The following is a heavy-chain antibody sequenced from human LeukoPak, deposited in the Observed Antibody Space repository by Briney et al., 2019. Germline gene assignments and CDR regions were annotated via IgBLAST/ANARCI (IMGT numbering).Heavy chain of an antibody. CDR2: IYYSGNT. CDR1: GGSISSGDYY. Sequence: SETLSLTCTVSGGSISSGDYYWGWLRQPPGKGLEWIGSIYYSGNTYYNPSLKSRVTISVDTSKNQFSLKLNSVTAADTAVYYCARQFDSSGYYYFDYWGQGTLVTVSS. J-gene: IGHJ4*02. D-gene: IGHD3-22*01. V-gene: IGHV4-39*01. CDR3: ARQFDSSGYYYFDY.